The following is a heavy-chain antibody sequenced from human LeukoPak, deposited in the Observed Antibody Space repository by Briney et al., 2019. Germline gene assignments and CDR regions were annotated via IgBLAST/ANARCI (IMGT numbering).Heavy chain of an antibody. Sequence: GESLKISCVASGFTYSSHSMSWVLQAPGKGLEWISYISTSSTTTYYADSVKGRFTISRDNAKNSLDLQMNSLRDEDTAVYHCARVRGGSGWYVYDYWGQGTLVSVSS. CDR2: ISTSSTTT. J-gene: IGHJ4*02. D-gene: IGHD6-19*01. CDR3: ARVRGGSGWYVYDY. V-gene: IGHV3-48*02. CDR1: GFTYSSHS.